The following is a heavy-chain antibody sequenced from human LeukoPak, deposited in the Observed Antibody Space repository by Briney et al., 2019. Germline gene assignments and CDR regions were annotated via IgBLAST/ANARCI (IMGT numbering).Heavy chain of an antibody. CDR1: GYSISSGYY. J-gene: IGHJ6*03. CDR2: IYQSGST. V-gene: IGHV4-38-2*02. CDR3: ARTTEGGYTYNYFYYYYMDV. D-gene: IGHD5-18*01. Sequence: SETLSLTCTVSGYSISSGYYWGWIRQPPGKGLEWIGSIYQSGSTYYNPSLKSRVTISVDTSKNQFSLKLSSVTAADTAVYYCARTTEGGYTYNYFYYYYMDVWGKGTTVTVSS.